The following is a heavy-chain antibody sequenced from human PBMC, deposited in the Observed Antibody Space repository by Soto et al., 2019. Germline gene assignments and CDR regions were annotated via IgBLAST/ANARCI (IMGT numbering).Heavy chain of an antibody. V-gene: IGHV3-21*04. CDR3: ASPPGFWSGNKGRDYYYYYGMDV. D-gene: IGHD3-3*01. CDR2: ISSSSSYI. Sequence: PGGSLRLSCAASGFTFSSYSMNWVRQAPGKGLEWVSSISSSSSYIYYADSVKGRFTISRDNAKNSLYLQMNSLRAEDTAVYYCASPPGFWSGNKGRDYYYYYGMDVWGQGTTVTVSS. J-gene: IGHJ6*02. CDR1: GFTFSSYS.